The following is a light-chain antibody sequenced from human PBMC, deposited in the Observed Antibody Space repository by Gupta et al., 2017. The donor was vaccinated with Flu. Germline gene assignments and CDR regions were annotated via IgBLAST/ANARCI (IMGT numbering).Light chain of an antibody. CDR3: CSYAGTFTFV. CDR1: SSDVGNYDY. Sequence: SVTISCTGTSSDVGNYDYVSWYQQHPAKAPKLLIYGVTERPSGVPDRFSGSKSGNTASLTISGLQADDEASYYCCSYAGTFTFVFGGGTKLTVL. J-gene: IGLJ2*01. V-gene: IGLV2-11*03. CDR2: GVT.